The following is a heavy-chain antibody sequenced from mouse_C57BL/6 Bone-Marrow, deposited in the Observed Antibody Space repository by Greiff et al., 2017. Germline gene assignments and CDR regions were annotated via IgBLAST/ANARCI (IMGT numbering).Heavy chain of an antibody. V-gene: IGHV1-64*01. D-gene: IGHD2-1*01. J-gene: IGHJ3*01. CDR1: GYTFTSYW. Sequence: QVQLKQPGAELVKPGASVKLSCKASGYTFTSYWMPWVKQSPGQGLEWIGMIHPNSGSTNYNEKFKSKATLSIDNSSSTVYMQLSSLTSEDSAVYCCARNNYVNYPIAYWGQGTLVTVSA. CDR2: IHPNSGST. CDR3: ARNNYVNYPIAY.